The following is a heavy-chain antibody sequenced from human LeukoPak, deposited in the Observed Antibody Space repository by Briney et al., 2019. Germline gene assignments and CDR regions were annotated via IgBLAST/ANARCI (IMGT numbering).Heavy chain of an antibody. CDR1: GFTLSDYG. CDR3: AKGSKEVLFTRDHYMDV. J-gene: IGHJ6*03. D-gene: IGHD3-3*01. Sequence: GGSLRLSCVVSGFTLSDYGIHWVRQAPGRGLQWVAFIPFDGSHKYYADSVEGRFTISRDTSKNTLYLQMNSLRAEDTAVYYCAKGSKEVLFTRDHYMDVWGKGTTVTISS. CDR2: IPFDGSHK. V-gene: IGHV3-30*02.